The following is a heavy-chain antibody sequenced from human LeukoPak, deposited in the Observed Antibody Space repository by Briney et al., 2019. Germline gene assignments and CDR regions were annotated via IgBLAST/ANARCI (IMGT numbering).Heavy chain of an antibody. Sequence: PGGSLRLSCAASGFTFGSSAMSWVRQAPGKGPEWVSTFSRSGPDTYYADSVKGRFTIFRDNSKNTLYLQMNSLRAEDTAVYYCAKGSLGSWYYFDYWGQGTLVTLSS. V-gene: IGHV3-23*01. J-gene: IGHJ4*02. CDR3: AKGSLGSWYYFDY. CDR2: FSRSGPDT. D-gene: IGHD6-13*01. CDR1: GFTFGSSA.